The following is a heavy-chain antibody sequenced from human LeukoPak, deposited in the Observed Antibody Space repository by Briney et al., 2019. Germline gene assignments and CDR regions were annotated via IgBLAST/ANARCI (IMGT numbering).Heavy chain of an antibody. Sequence: SGPTLVKPTQTLTLTCTFSGFSLSTSGVGVGWIRQPPGKALEWLALIYWDDDKRYSPSLKSRLTITKDTSKSQVVLTMTNMDPVDTATYYCAHNGERITIFGVVKIIGAFDIWGQGTMVTVSS. V-gene: IGHV2-5*02. CDR3: AHNGERITIFGVVKIIGAFDI. CDR1: GFSLSTSGVG. CDR2: IYWDDDK. D-gene: IGHD3-3*01. J-gene: IGHJ3*02.